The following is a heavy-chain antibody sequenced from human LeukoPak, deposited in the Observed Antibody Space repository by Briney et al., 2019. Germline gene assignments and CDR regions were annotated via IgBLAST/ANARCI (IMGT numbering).Heavy chain of an antibody. J-gene: IGHJ4*02. Sequence: SETLSLTCAVSGGSISSSSYCWGWIRQPPGKGPEWIGSIYYSGSTYYNPSLKSRVTISVDTSKNQFSLKVSSVTAADTAVYYCARARARPGDRYDYWGQGTLVTVSS. CDR2: IYYSGST. CDR1: GGSISSSSYC. D-gene: IGHD7-27*01. V-gene: IGHV4-39*07. CDR3: ARARARPGDRYDY.